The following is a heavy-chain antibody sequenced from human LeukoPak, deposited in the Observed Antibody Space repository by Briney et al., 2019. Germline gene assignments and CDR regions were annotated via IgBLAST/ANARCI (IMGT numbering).Heavy chain of an antibody. J-gene: IGHJ4*02. Sequence: GGSLRLSCAASGFHFSSRWMSWVRQAPGKGLEWVGNIQPDGNKEYPVDSVKGRFTISRDNSKNTLYLQMNSLRAEDTAIYYCARDERLLSFLKWGQGTLVTVSS. D-gene: IGHD3-3*01. CDR3: ARDERLLSFLK. CDR2: IQPDGNKE. CDR1: GFHFSSRW. V-gene: IGHV3-7*03.